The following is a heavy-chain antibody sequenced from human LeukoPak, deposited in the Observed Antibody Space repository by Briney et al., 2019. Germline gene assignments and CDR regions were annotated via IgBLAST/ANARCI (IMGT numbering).Heavy chain of an antibody. CDR2: ISSSSSYI. CDR3: ARDPRGYCSSTSCYS. Sequence: GGSLRLSGAASGFTFSSYSMNWVRQAPGKGLEWVSSISSSSSYIYYADSVKGRFTISRDNAKNSLYLQMNSLRAEDTAVYYCARDPRGYCSSTSCYSWGQGTLVTVSS. V-gene: IGHV3-21*01. J-gene: IGHJ5*02. D-gene: IGHD2-2*01. CDR1: GFTFSSYS.